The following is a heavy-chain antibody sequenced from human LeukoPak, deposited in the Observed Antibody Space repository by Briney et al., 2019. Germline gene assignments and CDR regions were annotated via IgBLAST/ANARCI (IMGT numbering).Heavy chain of an antibody. Sequence: GGSLRLSCAASGFTFSSYAMSWVRQAPGKGLEWVSAISGSGGSTYYTDSVKGRFTISRDNSKNTLYLQMNSLRAEGTAVYYCAKETRPWGYFDYWGQGTLVTVSS. V-gene: IGHV3-23*01. CDR3: AKETRPWGYFDY. J-gene: IGHJ4*02. CDR1: GFTFSSYA. D-gene: IGHD7-27*01. CDR2: ISGSGGST.